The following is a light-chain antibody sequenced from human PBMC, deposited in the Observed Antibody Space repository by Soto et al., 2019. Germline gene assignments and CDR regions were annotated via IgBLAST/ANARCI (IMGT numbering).Light chain of an antibody. V-gene: IGKV4-1*01. Sequence: DIVMTQSPDSLAVSLGERATINCKSSQSVLYSSNNKNYLAWYQQKPGQPPKLLIYWASTRESGVPDRFSGSGSGTDFTLPISSLQAEDVAVYYCQQYYSTPPVTFGPGTKVYIK. CDR2: WAS. CDR1: QSVLYSSNNKNY. J-gene: IGKJ3*01. CDR3: QQYYSTPPVT.